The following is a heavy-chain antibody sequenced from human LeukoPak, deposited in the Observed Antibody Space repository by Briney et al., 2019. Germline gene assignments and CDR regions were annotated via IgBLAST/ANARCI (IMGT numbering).Heavy chain of an antibody. J-gene: IGHJ5*02. CDR3: ARLRGYSSDGFDP. V-gene: IGHV4-59*08. CDR2: IYYSGCT. D-gene: IGHD2-15*01. Sequence: SETLSLTCTVSGGSISSYYWSWIRQPPGKGLEWIGYIYYSGCTNYNPSLKSRVTISVDTSKNQFSLKLSSVTAADTAVYYCARLRGYSSDGFDPWGQGTLVTVSS. CDR1: GGSISSYY.